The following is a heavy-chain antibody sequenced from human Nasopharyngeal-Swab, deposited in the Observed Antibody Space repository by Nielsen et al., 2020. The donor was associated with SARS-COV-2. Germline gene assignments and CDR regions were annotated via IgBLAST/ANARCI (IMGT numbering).Heavy chain of an antibody. Sequence: SCAASGFTFSSYAMHWVRQAPGKGLEWVAVISFDGSTKYYADSVKGRFTISRDYSKNTLYLQMNSLRAEDTAVYYCARVLLTHYYYYMDVWGKGTTVTVSS. CDR1: GFTFSSYA. CDR2: ISFDGSTK. D-gene: IGHD2-21*02. J-gene: IGHJ6*03. V-gene: IGHV3-30-3*01. CDR3: ARVLLTHYYYYMDV.